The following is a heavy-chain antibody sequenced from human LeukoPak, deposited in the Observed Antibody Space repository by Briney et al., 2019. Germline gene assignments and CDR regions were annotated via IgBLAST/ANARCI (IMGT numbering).Heavy chain of an antibody. CDR3: ARHWGYSYGYSYYFDY. CDR2: IYYSGST. D-gene: IGHD5-18*01. Sequence: SETLSLTCTVSGGSISSYYWSWIRQPPGKGLEWIGYIYYSGSTNYNPSLKSRVTISVDTSKNQFSLKLTSVTAADTAVYYCARHWGYSYGYSYYFDYWGQGTLVTVSS. V-gene: IGHV4-59*08. CDR1: GGSISSYY. J-gene: IGHJ4*02.